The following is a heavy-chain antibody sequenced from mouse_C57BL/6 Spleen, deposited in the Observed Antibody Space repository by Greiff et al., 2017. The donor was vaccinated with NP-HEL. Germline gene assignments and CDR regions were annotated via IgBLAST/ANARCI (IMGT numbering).Heavy chain of an antibody. CDR2: IYPGSGNT. CDR1: GYTFTDYY. V-gene: IGHV1-76*01. D-gene: IGHD3-3*01. Sequence: VKLVESGAELVRPGASVKLSCKASGYTFTDYYINWVKQRPGQGLEWIARIYPGSGNTYYNEKFKGKATLTAEKSSSTAYMQLSSLTSEDSAVYFCARSLGAMDDWGQGTSGTVSS. J-gene: IGHJ4*01. CDR3: ARSLGAMDD.